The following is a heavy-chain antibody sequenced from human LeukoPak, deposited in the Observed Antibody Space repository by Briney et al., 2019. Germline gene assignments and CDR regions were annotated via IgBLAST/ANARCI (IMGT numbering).Heavy chain of an antibody. D-gene: IGHD3-3*01. Sequence: GGSLRLSCAASGFTFSSNYMSWVRQAPGKGLEWVSVIYSGGSTYYADSVKGRFTISRDNSKNTLYLQMNSLRAEDTAVYYCARLHDFWSGYYDYWGQGTLVTVSS. V-gene: IGHV3-66*04. CDR1: GFTFSSNY. CDR3: ARLHDFWSGYYDY. J-gene: IGHJ4*02. CDR2: IYSGGST.